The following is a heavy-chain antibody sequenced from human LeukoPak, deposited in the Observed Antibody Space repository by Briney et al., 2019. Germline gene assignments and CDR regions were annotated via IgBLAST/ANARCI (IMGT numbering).Heavy chain of an antibody. D-gene: IGHD3-22*01. CDR3: AKTYYYDSSGYYYNWFDP. J-gene: IGHJ5*02. CDR1: GGSFSGYY. CDR2: INHSVTT. V-gene: IGHV4-34*01. Sequence: SETLSLTCAVCGGSFSGYYCSWIRQPPGNGMEWIGEINHSVTTNYNTSLKSGVTISVNTSKNQFSLKLPAVTAADTAVYYCAKTYYYDSSGYYYNWFDPWGQGTLVTVSS.